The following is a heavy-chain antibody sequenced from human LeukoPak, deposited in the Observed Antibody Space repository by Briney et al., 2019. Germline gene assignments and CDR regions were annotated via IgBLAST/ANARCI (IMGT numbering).Heavy chain of an antibody. CDR2: ISSSSSYI. CDR1: GFTFSSYS. Sequence: GGSLRLSCAASGFTFSSYSMNWVRQAPGKGLEWVSSISSSSSYIYYADSVKGRFTISRDNSKNTLYLQMNSLRAEDTAVYYCAKAAVVVAATGYWGQGTLVTVSS. J-gene: IGHJ4*02. CDR3: AKAAVVVAATGY. V-gene: IGHV3-21*04. D-gene: IGHD2-15*01.